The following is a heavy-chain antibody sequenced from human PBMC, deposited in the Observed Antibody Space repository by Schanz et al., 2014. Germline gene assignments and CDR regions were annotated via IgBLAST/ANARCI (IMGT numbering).Heavy chain of an antibody. CDR1: GGSISSYY. Sequence: QVQLQESGPGLVKPSETLSLTCSVSGGSISSYYWSWIRQPAGKGLEWIGRIYTSGSTNYNPSLKSRVTMSVDTSKNQFSLKLSSVTDADTAVYYCARHGRGLAKYQLLYFDYWGQGPLVTVSS. V-gene: IGHV4-4*07. D-gene: IGHD2-2*01. CDR3: ARHGRGLAKYQLLYFDY. J-gene: IGHJ4*02. CDR2: IYTSGST.